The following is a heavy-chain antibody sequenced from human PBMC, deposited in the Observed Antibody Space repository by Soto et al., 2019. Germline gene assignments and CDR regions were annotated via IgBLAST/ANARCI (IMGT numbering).Heavy chain of an antibody. CDR1: GGTFSSYA. J-gene: IGHJ6*02. CDR3: ARAIYGVRIYYYYYGMDV. V-gene: IGHV1-69*01. Sequence: QVQLMQSGAEVKKPGSSVKVSCKASGGTFSSYAISWVRQAPGQGLEWMGGIIPIFGTANYAQKFQGRVTITADESTSTAYMELSSLRSEDTAVYYCARAIYGVRIYYYYYGMDVWGQGTTVTVSS. CDR2: IIPIFGTA. D-gene: IGHD4-17*01.